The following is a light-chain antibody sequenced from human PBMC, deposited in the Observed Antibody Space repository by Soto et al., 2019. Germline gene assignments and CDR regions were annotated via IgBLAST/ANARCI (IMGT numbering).Light chain of an antibody. J-gene: IGKJ1*01. V-gene: IGKV3-15*01. CDR3: QQYLDWPRT. CDR2: GAS. CDR1: QSVGSD. Sequence: EIVMTQSPATLSVSPWARATLSCRASQSVGSDLVWYRQKPGQAPRLLIYGASNRATGVPDRFSGSGSGTVFTLTISSLQSGDFAVYYCQQYLDWPRTFGQGTKVEIK.